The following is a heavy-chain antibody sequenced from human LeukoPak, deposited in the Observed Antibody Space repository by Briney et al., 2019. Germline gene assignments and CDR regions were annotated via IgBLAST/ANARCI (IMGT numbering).Heavy chain of an antibody. V-gene: IGHV3-23*01. D-gene: IGHD4-11*01. J-gene: IGHJ4*02. CDR3: GKDSRPSVTTFRSRWTDY. Sequence: PGGSLRLSCVVSGFSFGSEAMSWVRQAPGRGLEWVSSISPGGGTTYYADSVKGRFTVSRDNSKNTLYLQMSSLRVDDTAVYYCGKDSRPSVTTFRSRWTDYWGQGTLVTVSS. CDR2: ISPGGGTT. CDR1: GFSFGSEA.